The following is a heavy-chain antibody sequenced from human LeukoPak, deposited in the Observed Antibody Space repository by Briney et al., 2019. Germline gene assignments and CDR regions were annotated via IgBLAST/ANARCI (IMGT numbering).Heavy chain of an antibody. CDR2: INPNSGGT. J-gene: IGHJ6*03. CDR3: AGRRYCSSTSCYSDYYYMDV. D-gene: IGHD2-2*02. CDR1: GYTFTGYY. V-gene: IGHV1-2*02. Sequence: GASVKVSCKASGYTFTGYYMHWVRQAPGQGLEWMGWINPNSGGTNYAQKFQGRVTMTRDTSISTAYMELSRLRSDDTAVYYCAGRRYCSSTSCYSDYYYMDVWGKGTTVTVFS.